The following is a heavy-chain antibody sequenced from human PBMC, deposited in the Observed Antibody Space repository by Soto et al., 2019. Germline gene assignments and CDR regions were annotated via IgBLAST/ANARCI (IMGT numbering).Heavy chain of an antibody. CDR1: GDTFSFYT. CDR2: IISVIGNT. J-gene: IGHJ4*02. Sequence: GASVKVSCKASGDTFSFYTINWVRQAPGLGLVWMGWIISVIGNTKYSQKFQGRVTITRYTSASKAYMELSSLRSEDTAVYYCARGLAPYYFDYWGQGTLVTVS. V-gene: IGHV1-3*01. D-gene: IGHD6-19*01. CDR3: ARGLAPYYFDY.